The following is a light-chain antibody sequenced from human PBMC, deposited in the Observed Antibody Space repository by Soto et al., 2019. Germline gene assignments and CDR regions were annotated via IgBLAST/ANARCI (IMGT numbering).Light chain of an antibody. CDR3: QSYDSRNHVV. Sequence: NFMLTQPHSVSESPGKTVTISCTGSSGSLASTYVQWYQQRPGSAPTTVIYADNKRPSGVPDWFSGSIDSSSNSASLSISGQKTEEEADYSCQSYDSRNHVVFGVGTKLAVL. CDR2: ADN. CDR1: SGSLASTY. J-gene: IGLJ2*01. V-gene: IGLV6-57*02.